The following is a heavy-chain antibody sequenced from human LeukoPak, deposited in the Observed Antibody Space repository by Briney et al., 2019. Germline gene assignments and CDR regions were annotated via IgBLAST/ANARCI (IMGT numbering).Heavy chain of an antibody. CDR3: ARAIGVTCISTSCYSFDY. J-gene: IGHJ4*02. D-gene: IGHD2-2*02. V-gene: IGHV1-18*01. CDR2: ISAYNGNT. Sequence: ASVKVSCKASGYTFTSYGISWVRQAPGQGLEWMGWISAYNGNTNYAQKLQGRVTMTTDTSTSTAYMELRSLRSDDTAVYYCARAIGVTCISTSCYSFDYWGQGTLVTVSS. CDR1: GYTFTSYG.